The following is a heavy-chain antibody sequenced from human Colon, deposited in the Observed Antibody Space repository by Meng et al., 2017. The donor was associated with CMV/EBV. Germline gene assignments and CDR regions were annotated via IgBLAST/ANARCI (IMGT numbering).Heavy chain of an antibody. CDR3: AKSRSSTPGIVDD. V-gene: IGHV4-61*08. CDR1: CVSVTRGAYH. J-gene: IGHJ4*02. D-gene: IGHD2/OR15-2a*01. Sequence: QVRLRESGPGLVRPSETLSLTCIVSCVSVTRGAYHWSWIRQSPGKGLEWIGYIYDTGITIYNPSLKSRVTIFLETSKNQFSLNLNSMTTADTAVYYCAKSRSSTPGIVDDWGQGTLVTVSS. CDR2: IYDTGIT.